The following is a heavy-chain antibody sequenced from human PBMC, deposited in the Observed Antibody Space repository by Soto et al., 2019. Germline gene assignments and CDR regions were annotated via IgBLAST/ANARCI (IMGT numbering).Heavy chain of an antibody. CDR1: GYSFTTYG. D-gene: IGHD4-17*01. V-gene: IGHV1-18*01. CDR2: ISTSNGNT. J-gene: IGHJ4*02. Sequence: QVQLVQSRAEVKKPGASVKVSCKASGYSFTTYGVTWVRQAPGQGLEWMGWISTSNGNTNYTQKLQGRLTMTTDTSTSTAYMELRSRRYDDTAVYYCARSHAVTTRALYWGQGTLVTVSS. CDR3: ARSHAVTTRALY.